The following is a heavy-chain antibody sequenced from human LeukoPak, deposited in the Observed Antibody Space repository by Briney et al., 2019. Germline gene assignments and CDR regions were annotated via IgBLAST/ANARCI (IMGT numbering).Heavy chain of an antibody. CDR3: ARAVGYCSSTSCHRGWNYVDY. V-gene: IGHV4-59*01. Sequence: SETLSLTCTVSGGSISSYYWSWIRQPPGKGLEWIGYIYYSGSTNYNPSLKSRVTISVDTSKNQFSLKLSSVTAADTAVYYCARAVGYCSSTSCHRGWNYVDYWGQGTLVIVSS. D-gene: IGHD2-2*01. CDR1: GGSISSYY. CDR2: IYYSGST. J-gene: IGHJ4*02.